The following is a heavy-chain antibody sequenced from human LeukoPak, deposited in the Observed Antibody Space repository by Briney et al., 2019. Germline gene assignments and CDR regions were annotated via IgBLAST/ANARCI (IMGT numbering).Heavy chain of an antibody. D-gene: IGHD3-3*01. CDR2: MSYDGSHK. J-gene: IGHJ5*02. CDR3: ARVLRFLEWLSYNWFDP. Sequence: GGSLRLSCAASGFTFSSYGMHWVRQAPGKGPEWVAVMSYDGSHKYYADSVKGRFTISRDNAKNSLYLQMNSLRVEDTAVYYCARVLRFLEWLSYNWFDPWGQGTLVTVSS. CDR1: GFTFSSYG. V-gene: IGHV3-30*03.